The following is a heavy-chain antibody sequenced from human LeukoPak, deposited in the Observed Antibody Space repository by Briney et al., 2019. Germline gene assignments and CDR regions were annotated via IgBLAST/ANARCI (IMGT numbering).Heavy chain of an antibody. V-gene: IGHV3-74*01. CDR1: GFTFSSYW. CDR2: INSDGSST. D-gene: IGHD1-26*01. Sequence: PGGSLRLSCAASGFTFSSYWMHWVRQAPGKGLVWVSRINSDGSSTSYADAVKGRFTISRDNAKNTAYLQMNSLRAEDTAVYYCARAKWDQLSLLFDPWGQGTLVTVSS. CDR3: ARAKWDQLSLLFDP. J-gene: IGHJ5*02.